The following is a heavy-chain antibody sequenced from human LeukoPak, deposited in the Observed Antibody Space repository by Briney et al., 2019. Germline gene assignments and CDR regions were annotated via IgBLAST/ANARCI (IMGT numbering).Heavy chain of an antibody. CDR2: ISSSGSTI. V-gene: IGHV3-11*01. CDR1: GFTFNYYY. D-gene: IGHD2-15*01. CDR3: ARDSDCSGGSCPLGDFDY. J-gene: IGHJ4*02. Sequence: GGSLRLSCAASGFTFNYYYMSWIRQAPGKGLEWVSYISSSGSTIYYADSVKGRFTISRDNAKNSLYLQMNSLRAEDTAVYYCARDSDCSGGSCPLGDFDYWGQGTLVTVSS.